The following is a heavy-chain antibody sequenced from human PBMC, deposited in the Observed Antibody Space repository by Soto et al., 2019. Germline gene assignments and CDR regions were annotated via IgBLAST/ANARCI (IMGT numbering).Heavy chain of an antibody. CDR3: TLGRWSAEVFDI. V-gene: IGHV1-69*02. D-gene: IGHD2-2*01. CDR2: IIPMFDIA. CDR1: GGSFSIYT. J-gene: IGHJ3*02. Sequence: QVQLVQSGVEVKKPGSSVKVSCQAAGGSFSIYTVFWVRQAPGQGLEWMGRIIPMFDIANYAKNFQGRVMFDADKFKATVYMEMLTLRSDYTAVYYCTLGRWSAEVFDIWGQGTLVTVSS.